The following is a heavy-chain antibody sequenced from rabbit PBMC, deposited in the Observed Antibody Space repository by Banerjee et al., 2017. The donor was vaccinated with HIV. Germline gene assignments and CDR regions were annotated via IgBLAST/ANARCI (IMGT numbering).Heavy chain of an antibody. D-gene: IGHD1-1*01. V-gene: IGHV1S40*01. J-gene: IGHJ4*01. CDR1: GFSFSSSYY. Sequence: QSLEESGGDLVKPGASLTLTCTASGFSFSSSYYMCWVRQAPGKGLEWIACIDAGSSGSTYYASWAKGRFTISKTSSTTVTLQMTSLTAADTATYFCARDVYASSSGYYEDYFNLWGPGTLVTVS. CDR3: ARDVYASSSGYYEDYFNL. CDR2: IDAGSSGST.